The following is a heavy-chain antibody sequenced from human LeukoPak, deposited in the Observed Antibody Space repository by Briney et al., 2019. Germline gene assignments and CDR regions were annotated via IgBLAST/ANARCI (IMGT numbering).Heavy chain of an antibody. D-gene: IGHD1-26*01. CDR1: GVTFSSYG. CDR2: ISYDGSNK. J-gene: IGHJ3*02. CDR3: AKSGSGSYSDAFDI. Sequence: GGSLRLSCAASGVTFSSYGMHWVRQAPGKGLEWVAVISYDGSNKYYADSVKGRFTISRDNSKNTLYLQMNSLRAEDTAVYYCAKSGSGSYSDAFDIWGQGTMVTVSS. V-gene: IGHV3-30*18.